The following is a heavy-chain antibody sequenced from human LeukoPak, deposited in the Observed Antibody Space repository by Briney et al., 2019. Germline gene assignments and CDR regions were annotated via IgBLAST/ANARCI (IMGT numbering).Heavy chain of an antibody. V-gene: IGHV4-4*07. Sequence: SETLSLTCTVSGGSISSYYWSWIRQPAGKGLEWIGRIYTSGSTNYNPSLKSRVTMSVDTSKNQFSLKLSSVTAADTAVYYCARGHLRYFDWLERGSAFDIWGQGTMVTVSS. CDR3: ARGHLRYFDWLERGSAFDI. CDR1: GGSISSYY. D-gene: IGHD3-9*01. J-gene: IGHJ3*02. CDR2: IYTSGST.